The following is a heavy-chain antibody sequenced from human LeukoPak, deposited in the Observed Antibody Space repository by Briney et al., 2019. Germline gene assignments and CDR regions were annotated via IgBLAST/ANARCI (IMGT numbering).Heavy chain of an antibody. V-gene: IGHV3-30*03. Sequence: GGSLTLSCAASGFTFSSYVMHWVRQAPGKGLEWVAVISYDGSNKYYADSVKGRFTISRDNSKNTLYLQMNSLRAEDTAVYYCAMRGYGDWYYYYMDVWGKGTTVTVSS. J-gene: IGHJ6*03. CDR2: ISYDGSNK. CDR1: GFTFSSYV. CDR3: AMRGYGDWYYYYMDV. D-gene: IGHD4-17*01.